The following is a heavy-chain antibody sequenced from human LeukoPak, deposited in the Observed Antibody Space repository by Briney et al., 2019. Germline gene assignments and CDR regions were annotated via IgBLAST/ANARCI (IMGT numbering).Heavy chain of an antibody. CDR3: ARQTGSGLFILP. CDR1: GYSISSGYY. CDR2: IYHNGNT. J-gene: IGHJ4*02. D-gene: IGHD3/OR15-3a*01. Sequence: SETLSLTCAVSGYSISSGYYWGWIRQPPRKGLEWIGSIYHNGNTYYNPSLKSRVTKSVDTSKNEFSLKLSSVTAADTAVYYCARQTGSGLFILPGGQGTLVTVSS. V-gene: IGHV4-38-2*01.